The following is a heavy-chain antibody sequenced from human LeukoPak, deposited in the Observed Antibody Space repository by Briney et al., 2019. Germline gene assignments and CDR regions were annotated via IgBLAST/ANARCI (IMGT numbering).Heavy chain of an antibody. J-gene: IGHJ4*02. D-gene: IGHD6-13*01. Sequence: RSLRLSCAASGFTFSSYGMHWVRQAPGKGLEWVAVISYDGSNKYYADSVKGRFTISRDNSKNTLYLQMNSLRAEDTAVYYCARGGPMDSSSWYGSFDYWGQGTLVTVSS. CDR2: ISYDGSNK. CDR3: ARGGPMDSSSWYGSFDY. CDR1: GFTFSSYG. V-gene: IGHV3-30*03.